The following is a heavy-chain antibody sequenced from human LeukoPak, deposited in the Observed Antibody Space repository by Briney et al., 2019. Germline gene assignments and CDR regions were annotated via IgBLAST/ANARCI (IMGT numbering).Heavy chain of an antibody. CDR2: ISGSGGST. V-gene: IGHV3-23*01. CDR1: GFTFSSYA. D-gene: IGHD6-13*01. CDR3: AKEPQQLVTWALYFDY. J-gene: IGHJ4*02. Sequence: PGGSLRLSCAASGFTFSSYAMSWVRQAPGKGLEWVSAISGSGGSTYYADSVKGRFTISRDNSKNTLYLQMNSLRAEDTAVYYCAKEPQQLVTWALYFDYWGQGTLVTVSS.